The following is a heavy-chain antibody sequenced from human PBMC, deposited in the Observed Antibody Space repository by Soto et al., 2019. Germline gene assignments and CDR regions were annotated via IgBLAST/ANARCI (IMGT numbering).Heavy chain of an antibody. CDR2: ISSSSSYI. CDR3: AKYLFLEWLPLTFDY. J-gene: IGHJ4*02. CDR1: GFTFSSYS. Sequence: PGGSLRLSCAASGFTFSSYSMNWVRQAPGKGLEWVSSISSSSSYIYYADSVKGRFTISRDNSKNTLYLQMNSLRAEDTAVYYCAKYLFLEWLPLTFDYWGQGTLVTVSS. V-gene: IGHV3-21*04. D-gene: IGHD3-3*01.